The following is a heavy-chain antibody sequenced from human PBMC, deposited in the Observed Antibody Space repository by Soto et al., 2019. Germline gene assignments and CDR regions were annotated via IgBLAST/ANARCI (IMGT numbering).Heavy chain of an antibody. J-gene: IGHJ5*02. D-gene: IGHD2-15*01. Sequence: QVQLQESGPGLVKPSQTLSLTCTVSGGSVSSGGYYWSWIRQHPGKGLEWIGYIYYSGSTYYNPSLKSRVTISVDTSKNQFSLKLSSVTAADTAVYYCARVRYCSGGSCYPRFDPWGQGTLVTVSS. CDR1: GGSVSSGGYY. V-gene: IGHV4-31*03. CDR3: ARVRYCSGGSCYPRFDP. CDR2: IYYSGST.